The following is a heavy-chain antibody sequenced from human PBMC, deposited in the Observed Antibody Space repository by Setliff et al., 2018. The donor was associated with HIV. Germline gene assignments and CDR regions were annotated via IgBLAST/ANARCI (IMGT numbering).Heavy chain of an antibody. CDR3: ARDNRTGYSGGWPLDY. J-gene: IGHJ4*02. CDR2: LNPTGGST. V-gene: IGHV1-46*01. CDR1: GYTFTRFY. D-gene: IGHD5-12*01. Sequence: ASVKVSCKASGYTFTRFYIHWVRQAPGQTPECMGILNPTGGSTTYAQKFQGRVTMTRDTSISTAYMELSRLRSDDTAVYYCARDNRTGYSGGWPLDYWGQGTVVTVSS.